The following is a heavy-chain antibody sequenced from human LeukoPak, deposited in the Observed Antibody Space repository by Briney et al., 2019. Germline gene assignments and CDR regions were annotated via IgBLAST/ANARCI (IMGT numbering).Heavy chain of an antibody. Sequence: GGSQRLSCAASGFTFSTYEMNWVRQAPGKGLEWVSYISSSGTTIYYADSVKGRFTISRDNAKKSLYLQMNSLRAEDTAVYYCARDLSGSYVNYWGQGTLVTVSS. CDR3: ARDLSGSYVNY. J-gene: IGHJ4*02. CDR1: GFTFSTYE. D-gene: IGHD1-26*01. V-gene: IGHV3-48*03. CDR2: ISSSGTTI.